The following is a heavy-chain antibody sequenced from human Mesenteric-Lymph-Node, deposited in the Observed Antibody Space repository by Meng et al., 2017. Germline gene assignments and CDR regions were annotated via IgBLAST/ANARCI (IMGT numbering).Heavy chain of an antibody. CDR1: GGSFSGYY. V-gene: IGHV4-34*01. D-gene: IGHD2-8*01. CDR3: ARAHYPVLLDY. Sequence: QVQLQQWGAGLLKPSETPALTCAVYGGSFSGYYWSWIRQPPGKGLEWIGEINHSGSTNYNPSLKSRVTISVDTSKNQFSLKLSSVTAADTAVYYCARAHYPVLLDYWGQGTLVTVSS. CDR2: INHSGST. J-gene: IGHJ4*02.